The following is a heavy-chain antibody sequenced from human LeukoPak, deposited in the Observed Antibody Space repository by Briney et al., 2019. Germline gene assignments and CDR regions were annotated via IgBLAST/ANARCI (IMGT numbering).Heavy chain of an antibody. D-gene: IGHD4-23*01. V-gene: IGHV1-18*01. CDR3: ARGLIPRWGSNSNYFDY. CDR2: ISANNGNA. CDR1: GYMFSSYG. J-gene: IGHJ4*02. Sequence: ASVKVSCKASGYMFSSYGISWVRQAPGQGLEWMGWISANNGNANYAQKLQGRVTMTRDTSTSTAYMELRSLRSDDTAVYYCARGLIPRWGSNSNYFDYWGQGTLVTVSS.